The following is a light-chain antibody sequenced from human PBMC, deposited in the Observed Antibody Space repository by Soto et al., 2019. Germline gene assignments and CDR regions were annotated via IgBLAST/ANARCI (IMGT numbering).Light chain of an antibody. V-gene: IGKV3-20*01. J-gene: IGKJ1*01. Sequence: EIVLTQSPTTLSLSPGGRATLSCRASQSVSTFLAWYQLKPGQAPRLLIYGASNRATGIPDRFSGSGSGTDFTLTISRLEPEDFAVYYCQQYGSSPTFGQGTKVDIK. CDR1: QSVSTF. CDR3: QQYGSSPT. CDR2: GAS.